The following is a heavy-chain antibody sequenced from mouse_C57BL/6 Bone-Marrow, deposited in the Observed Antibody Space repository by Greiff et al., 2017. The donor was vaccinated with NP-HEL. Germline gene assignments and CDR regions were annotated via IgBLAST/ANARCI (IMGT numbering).Heavy chain of an antibody. CDR3: ASPLLEVRAWVAY. Sequence: EVQLVESGGGLVKPGGSLKLSCAASGFTFSSYTMSWVRQTPEKRLEWVATISGGGGNTYYPDSVKGRFTISRDNAKNTLYLQVSSLRSEDTALYYCASPLLEVRAWVAYWGQGTLVTVSA. D-gene: IGHD2-14*01. V-gene: IGHV5-9*01. J-gene: IGHJ3*01. CDR1: GFTFSSYT. CDR2: ISGGGGNT.